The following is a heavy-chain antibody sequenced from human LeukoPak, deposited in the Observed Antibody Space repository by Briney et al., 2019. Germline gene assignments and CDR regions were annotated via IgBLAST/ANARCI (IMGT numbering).Heavy chain of an antibody. D-gene: IGHD3-10*01. V-gene: IGHV1-8*01. CDR3: ARDLGVALHPVNWFDP. CDR1: GYTFTSYD. J-gene: IGHJ5*02. Sequence: ASVKVSCKASGYTFTSYDINWVRQATGQGLEWMGWMNPNSGNTGYAQKFQGRVTMTRNTSISTAYMELSSLRSEDTAVYYCARDLGVALHPVNWFDPWGQGTLVTVSS. CDR2: MNPNSGNT.